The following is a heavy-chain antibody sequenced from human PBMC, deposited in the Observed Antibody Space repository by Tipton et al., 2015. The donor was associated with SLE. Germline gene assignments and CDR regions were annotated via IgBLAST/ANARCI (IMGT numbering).Heavy chain of an antibody. CDR3: AREESGGYWDY. J-gene: IGHJ4*02. CDR1: GYTFTGYY. CDR2: IDPDSGGE. D-gene: IGHD2-15*01. Sequence: QVQLVQSGAEVKKPGASVKVSCKTSGYTFTGYYVHWVRQAPGQGLEWMGLIDPDSGGEFYAQKFQGRVSMTRDTSIRTAYMELSSLRSDDSAVYFCAREESGGYWDYWGQGILVTVSS. V-gene: IGHV1-2*06.